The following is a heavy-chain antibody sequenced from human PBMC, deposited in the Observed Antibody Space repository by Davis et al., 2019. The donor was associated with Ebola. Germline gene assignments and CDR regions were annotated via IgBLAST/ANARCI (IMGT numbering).Heavy chain of an antibody. Sequence: GESLKISCVVSGFTFSSYWMHWVRQAPGKGLVWVSRIKSDGSTKSYADSVKGRFTISRDNSKNTLYLQMYSLRVEDTSVYYCAKGRTNTPMVTMEFDYWGQGTLVTVSS. CDR2: IKSDGSTK. CDR3: AKGRTNTPMVTMEFDY. D-gene: IGHD5-18*01. CDR1: GFTFSSYW. J-gene: IGHJ4*02. V-gene: IGHV3-74*01.